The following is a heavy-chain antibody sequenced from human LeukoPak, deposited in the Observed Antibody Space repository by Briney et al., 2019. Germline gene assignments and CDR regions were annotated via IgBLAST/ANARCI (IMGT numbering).Heavy chain of an antibody. J-gene: IGHJ4*02. CDR2: IYYSGST. CDR3: ARGGYDILTGYYPVDY. CDR1: GGSISSYY. Sequence: SETLSLTCTVSGGSISSYYWGWIRQPPGKGLEWIGSIYYSGSTYYNPSLKSRVTISVDTSKNQFSLKLSSVTAADTAVYYCARGGYDILTGYYPVDYWGQGTLVTVSS. V-gene: IGHV4-39*07. D-gene: IGHD3-9*01.